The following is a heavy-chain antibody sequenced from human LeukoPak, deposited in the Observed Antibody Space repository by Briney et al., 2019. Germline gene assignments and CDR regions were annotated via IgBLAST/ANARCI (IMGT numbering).Heavy chain of an antibody. V-gene: IGHV4-39*07. CDR1: GGSISSSSYY. CDR3: ARLTTYYDSSGYYLDAFDI. D-gene: IGHD3-22*01. Sequence: PSETLSLTCTVSGGSISSSSYYWGWIRQPPGKGLEWIGEIYHSGKTNYNPSLKSRVIISVDKSKNHFSLKLNSVTAADTAVYYCARLTTYYDSSGYYLDAFDIWGQGTMVTVSS. J-gene: IGHJ3*02. CDR2: IYHSGKT.